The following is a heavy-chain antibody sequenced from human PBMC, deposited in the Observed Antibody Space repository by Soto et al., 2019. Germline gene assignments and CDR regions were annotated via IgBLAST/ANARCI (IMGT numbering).Heavy chain of an antibody. Sequence: ASVKVSCKASGYTFTGYYMHWVRQAPGQGLEWMGWINPNSGGTNYAQKFQGWVTMTRDTSISTAYMELGRLRSDDTAVYYCARDLTSITIFGVVQYYFDYWGQGTLVTVSS. CDR1: GYTFTGYY. CDR2: INPNSGGT. V-gene: IGHV1-2*04. J-gene: IGHJ4*02. CDR3: ARDLTSITIFGVVQYYFDY. D-gene: IGHD3-3*01.